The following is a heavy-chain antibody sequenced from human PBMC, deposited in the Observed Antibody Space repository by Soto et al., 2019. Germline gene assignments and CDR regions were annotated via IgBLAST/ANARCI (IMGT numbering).Heavy chain of an antibody. CDR3: AKAKVARIAARWFFDY. Sequence: EVQLLESGGGLVQPGGSLSLSCAASGFTFSSYAMSWVRQAPGKGLEWVSAISGSGGSTYYADSVKGRFTISRDNSKNTLDLQMNSLIAEDTAVYYCAKAKVARIAARWFFDYWCQGTLVTVSS. D-gene: IGHD6-6*01. V-gene: IGHV3-23*01. J-gene: IGHJ4*02. CDR1: GFTFSSYA. CDR2: ISGSGGST.